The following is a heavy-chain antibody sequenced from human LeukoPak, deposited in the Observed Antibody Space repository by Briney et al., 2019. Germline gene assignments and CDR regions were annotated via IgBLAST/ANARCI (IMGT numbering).Heavy chain of an antibody. J-gene: IGHJ6*02. V-gene: IGHV3-53*01. Sequence: GGSLRLSCAASGFTVSSNYMSGVRQAPGKGLEWVSVIYSGGSTYYADSVKGRFTISRDNSKNTLYLQMNSLRAEDTAVYYCARGILVYYYGMDVWGQGTTVTVSS. CDR2: IYSGGST. D-gene: IGHD1-26*01. CDR3: ARGILVYYYGMDV. CDR1: GFTVSSNY.